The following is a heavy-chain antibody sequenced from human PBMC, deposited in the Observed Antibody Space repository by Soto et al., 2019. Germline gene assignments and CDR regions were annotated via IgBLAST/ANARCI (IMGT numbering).Heavy chain of an antibody. CDR2: ISSDGTTT. CDR1: GFTFRKFW. Sequence: EVQLVQSGGGLAQPGKSLRLSCAASGFTFRKFWMHWVRQVPGKGPVWVSYISSDGTTTDYADSVKGRFTISRVNAKDTLYLKMDSLRAEDTAVYYCARHDCTNDVCLEAAVTVGGALESWGQGTLVTVSS. D-gene: IGHD2-8*01. CDR3: ARHDCTNDVCLEAAVTVGGALES. J-gene: IGHJ1*01. V-gene: IGHV3-74*01.